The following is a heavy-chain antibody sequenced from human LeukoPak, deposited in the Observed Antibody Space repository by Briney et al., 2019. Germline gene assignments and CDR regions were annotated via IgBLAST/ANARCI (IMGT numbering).Heavy chain of an antibody. CDR1: GFTFSGSA. CDR2: IRSKANSYAT. V-gene: IGHV3-73*01. D-gene: IGHD6-19*01. Sequence: GGSLRLSCAASGFTFSGSAMHWVRQASGKGLEWVGRIRSKANSYATAYAASVKGRFTISRDNAKNSLYLQMNSLRAEDTAVYYCAREIQAVAGGFDPWGQGTLVTVSS. CDR3: AREIQAVAGGFDP. J-gene: IGHJ5*02.